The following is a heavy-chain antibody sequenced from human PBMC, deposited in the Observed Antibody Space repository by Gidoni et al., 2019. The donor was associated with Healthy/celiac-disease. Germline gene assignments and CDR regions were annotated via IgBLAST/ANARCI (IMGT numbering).Heavy chain of an antibody. D-gene: IGHD1-26*01. CDR2: IYTSGST. CDR1: GGSISSGSYY. CDR3: ARVPKYSGSYGRLQREDGAEYFQH. V-gene: IGHV4-61*02. J-gene: IGHJ1*01. Sequence: QVQLQESGPGLVKPSQTLSLTCTVAGGSISSGSYYWSWIRQPAGKGLEWIGRIYTSGSTNYNPSLKSRVTISVDTSKNQFSLKLSSVTAADTAVYYCARVPKYSGSYGRLQREDGAEYFQHWGQGTLVTVSS.